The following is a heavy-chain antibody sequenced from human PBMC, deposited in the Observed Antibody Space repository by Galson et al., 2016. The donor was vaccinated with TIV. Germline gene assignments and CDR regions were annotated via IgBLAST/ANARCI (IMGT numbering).Heavy chain of an antibody. CDR3: ARGSSWSPFYGMDV. Sequence: SVKVSCKASGYTFTTYGTHWVRQAPGHRLEWMGWINAGDGSTKYSQNFQGRLSITTDTSATTAYMALSSLRSEDTAVYFCARGSSWSPFYGMDVWGQGTTVIVSS. CDR2: INAGDGST. CDR1: GYTFTTYG. D-gene: IGHD6-13*01. J-gene: IGHJ6*02. V-gene: IGHV1-3*01.